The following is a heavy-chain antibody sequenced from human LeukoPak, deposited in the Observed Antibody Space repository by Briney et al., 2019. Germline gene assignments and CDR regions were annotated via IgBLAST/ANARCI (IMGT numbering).Heavy chain of an antibody. D-gene: IGHD6-19*01. J-gene: IGHJ3*02. CDR3: ARLEQWLVHAFDI. Sequence: PSETLSLTCTASGGSISSYYWSWIRQPPGKGLEWIGYIYYSGSTNYNPSLKSRVTISVDTSKNQFSLKLSSVTAADTAVYYCARLEQWLVHAFDIWGQGTMVTVSS. CDR1: GGSISSYY. CDR2: IYYSGST. V-gene: IGHV4-59*01.